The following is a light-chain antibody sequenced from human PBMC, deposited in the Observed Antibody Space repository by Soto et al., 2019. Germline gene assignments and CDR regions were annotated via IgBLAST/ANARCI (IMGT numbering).Light chain of an antibody. CDR3: SSWTSSSSYV. Sequence: SVLTQPASVSGSPGQSIAISCTGTSSDVGGYNSVSWYQQYPGKAPKLMIHDVSNRPSGVSDRFSGSKSGNTASLTISGLQAEDEADYYCSSWTSSSSYVFGRGTKVTVL. V-gene: IGLV2-14*01. CDR1: SSDVGGYNS. CDR2: DVS. J-gene: IGLJ1*01.